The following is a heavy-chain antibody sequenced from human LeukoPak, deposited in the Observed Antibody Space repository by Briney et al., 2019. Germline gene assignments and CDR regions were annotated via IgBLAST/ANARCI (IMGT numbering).Heavy chain of an antibody. CDR3: ARDITAAGTLDY. CDR1: GFTVSSYS. Sequence: GGSLRLSCAASGFTVSSYSMNWVRQAPGKGLEWVSSISSSGSYIYYADSLKGRFTISRDNAKNSLYLQMNSLRAEDTAVYYCARDITAAGTLDYWGQGTLVTVSS. CDR2: ISSSGSYI. D-gene: IGHD6-13*01. V-gene: IGHV3-21*01. J-gene: IGHJ4*02.